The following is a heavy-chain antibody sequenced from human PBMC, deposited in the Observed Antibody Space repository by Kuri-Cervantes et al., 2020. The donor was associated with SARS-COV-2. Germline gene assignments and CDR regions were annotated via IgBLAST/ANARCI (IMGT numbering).Heavy chain of an antibody. CDR2: IKQDGSEK. CDR3: ARLRGDMGAISPLDYFDY. V-gene: IGHV3-7*01. CDR1: GFTFSSYG. J-gene: IGHJ4*02. Sequence: GESLKISCAASGFTFSSYGMHWVRQAPGKGLEWVANIKQDGSEKYYVDSVKGRFTISRDNAKNSLYLQMNSLRAEDTAVYYCARLRGDMGAISPLDYFDYWGQGTLVTVSS. D-gene: IGHD3-10*01.